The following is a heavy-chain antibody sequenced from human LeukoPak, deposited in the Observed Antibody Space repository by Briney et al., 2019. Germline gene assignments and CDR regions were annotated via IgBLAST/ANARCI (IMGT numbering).Heavy chain of an antibody. D-gene: IGHD2-15*01. CDR3: ARDRSADNWFDP. V-gene: IGHV3-33*01. CDR2: IWYDGSNK. Sequence: GGSLRLPCAASGFTFSSYGMHWVRQAPGKGLEWVAVIWYDGSNKYYADSVKGRFTISRDNSKNTLYLQMNSLRAEDTAVYYCARDRSADNWFDPWGQGTLVTVSS. J-gene: IGHJ5*02. CDR1: GFTFSSYG.